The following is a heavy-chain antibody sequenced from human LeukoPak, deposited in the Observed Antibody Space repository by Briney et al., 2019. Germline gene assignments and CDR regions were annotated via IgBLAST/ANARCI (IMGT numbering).Heavy chain of an antibody. D-gene: IGHD5-12*01. CDR1: GFTFSSYA. Sequence: GGSLRLSCAASGFTFSSYAMSWVRQAPGKGLEWVSAISGSGGSTYYADSVKGRFTISRDNSKNTLYLQMNSLRAEDTAVYYCAKGLETHSGEDWNGLYYFDYWGQGTLVTVSS. CDR2: ISGSGGST. CDR3: AKGLETHSGEDWNGLYYFDY. V-gene: IGHV3-23*01. J-gene: IGHJ4*02.